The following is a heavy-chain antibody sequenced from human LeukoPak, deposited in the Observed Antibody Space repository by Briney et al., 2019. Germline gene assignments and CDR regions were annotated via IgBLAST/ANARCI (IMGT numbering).Heavy chain of an antibody. CDR2: ISSSSSYI. CDR3: ARDRNGDYQRDYDAFDI. V-gene: IGHV3-21*01. D-gene: IGHD4-17*01. CDR1: GFTFSSYS. Sequence: GGSLRLSCAASGFTFSSYSMNWVRQAPGKGLEWVSSISSSSSYIYYADSVKGRFTISRDNAKNSLYLQMNSLRAEDTAVYYCARDRNGDYQRDYDAFDIWGQGTMVTVSS. J-gene: IGHJ3*02.